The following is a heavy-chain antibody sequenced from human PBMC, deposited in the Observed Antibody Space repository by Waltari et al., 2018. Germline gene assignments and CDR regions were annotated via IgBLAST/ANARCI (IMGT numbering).Heavy chain of an antibody. CDR1: GGSISSYY. CDR3: ARDLGIAAARNWFDP. V-gene: IGHV4-59*01. CDR2: IYYSGST. Sequence: QVQLQESGPGLVKPSETLSLTCTVSGGSISSYYWRWIRPPPGKGLEWIGYIYYSGSTNYNPSLKSRVTISVDTSKNQFSLKLSSVTAADAAVYYCARDLGIAAARNWFDPWGQGTLVTVSS. D-gene: IGHD6-13*01. J-gene: IGHJ5*02.